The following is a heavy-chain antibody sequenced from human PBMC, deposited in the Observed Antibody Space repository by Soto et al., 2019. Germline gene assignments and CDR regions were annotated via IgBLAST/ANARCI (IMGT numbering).Heavy chain of an antibody. Sequence: QITLRESGPTLVKPTQTLTLTCTFSGFSLSSSGVGVGWIRQPPGKGLEWLAFIYWDDAKRYSPSLKSRLTITKDTSKSQFVRTMTNMDPVDTATYYCAHRPLVPAGTRGFAWFDPWGQGTLVTVSS. CDR2: IYWDDAK. J-gene: IGHJ5*02. CDR1: GFSLSSSGVG. CDR3: AHRPLVPAGTRGFAWFDP. V-gene: IGHV2-5*02. D-gene: IGHD2-2*01.